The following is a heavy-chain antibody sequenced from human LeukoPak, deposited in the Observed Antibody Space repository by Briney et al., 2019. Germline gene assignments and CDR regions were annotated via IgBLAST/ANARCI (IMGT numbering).Heavy chain of an antibody. J-gene: IGHJ4*02. CDR2: MNPNSGNT. D-gene: IGHD6-6*01. CDR1: GYTFTGYY. Sequence: ASVKVSCKASGYTFTGYYMHWVRQATGQGLEWMGWMNPNSGNTGYAQKFQGRVTMTRNTSISTAYMELSSLRSEDTAVYYCARTIAARRPLTYYFDYWGQGTLVTVSS. CDR3: ARTIAARRPLTYYFDY. V-gene: IGHV1-8*02.